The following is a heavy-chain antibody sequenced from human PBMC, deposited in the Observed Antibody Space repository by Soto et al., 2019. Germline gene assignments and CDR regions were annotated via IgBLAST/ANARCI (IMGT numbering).Heavy chain of an antibody. J-gene: IGHJ5*02. CDR1: GYTFTYRY. D-gene: IGHD5-18*01. CDR2: ITPFNGNT. V-gene: IGHV1-45*02. Sequence: SVKVSCKASGYTFTYRYLHWVRQAPGQALEWMGWITPFNGNTNYAQKFQDRVTITRDRSMSTAYMELSSLRSEDTAMYYCASQSRGYSYGFDPWGQGTLVTVSS. CDR3: ASQSRGYSYGFDP.